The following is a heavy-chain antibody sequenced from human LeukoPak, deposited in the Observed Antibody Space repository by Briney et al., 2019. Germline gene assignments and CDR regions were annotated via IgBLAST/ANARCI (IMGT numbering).Heavy chain of an antibody. V-gene: IGHV4-4*07. D-gene: IGHD3-10*01. CDR1: GGSISSYY. Sequence: SETLSLTCTVSGGSISSYYWSWIRQPAGKGLEWIGRIYTSGSTNYNPSLKSRVTMSVDTSKNQFSLKLSSVTAADTAVYYCARDGYYGSGSPLDYWGQGTLVTVSS. CDR3: ARDGYYGSGSPLDY. J-gene: IGHJ4*02. CDR2: IYTSGST.